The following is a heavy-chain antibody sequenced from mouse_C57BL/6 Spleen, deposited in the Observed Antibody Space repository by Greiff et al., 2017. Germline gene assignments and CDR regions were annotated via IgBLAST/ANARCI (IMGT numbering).Heavy chain of an antibody. CDR2: IYPGDGDT. Sequence: VQLQESGPELVKPGVSVKISCKASGYAFSSSWMNWVKQRPGKGLEWIGRIYPGDGDTNYNGKFKGKATLTADKSSSTAYMQLSSLTSEDSAVYFCARWDYGSSSWYFDVWGTGTTVTVSS. D-gene: IGHD1-1*01. CDR1: GYAFSSSW. J-gene: IGHJ1*03. V-gene: IGHV1-82*01. CDR3: ARWDYGSSSWYFDV.